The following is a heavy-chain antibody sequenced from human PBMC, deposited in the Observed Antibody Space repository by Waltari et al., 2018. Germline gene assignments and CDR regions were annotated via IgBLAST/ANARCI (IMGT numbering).Heavy chain of an antibody. CDR1: GGTFSSYA. J-gene: IGHJ6*03. CDR3: ARGVDYNWNRPVDYMDV. D-gene: IGHD1-20*01. CDR2: IIPIFGTA. V-gene: IGHV1-69*05. Sequence: QVQLVQSGAEVKKPGSSVKVSCKASGGTFSSYAISWVRQAPGQGLEWMGGIIPIFGTANYAQKVQGRVTITTDESTSTAYMELSSLRSEDTAVYYCARGVDYNWNRPVDYMDVWGKGTTVTVSS.